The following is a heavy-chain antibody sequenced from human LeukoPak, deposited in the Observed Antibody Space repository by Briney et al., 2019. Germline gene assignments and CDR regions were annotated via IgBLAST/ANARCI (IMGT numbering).Heavy chain of an antibody. CDR1: GFTFNRFG. CDR2: IWYDGSNK. CDR3: ARSLTTLTYEGY. D-gene: IGHD1-1*01. Sequence: GRSLRLSCATSGFTFNRFGMHWVRQAPGKGLEWVAVIWYDGSNKDYADSVKGRFTISRDNSKNTLYLQMNSLRAEDTAIYYCARSLTTLTYEGYWGQGTLVTVSS. J-gene: IGHJ4*02. V-gene: IGHV3-33*01.